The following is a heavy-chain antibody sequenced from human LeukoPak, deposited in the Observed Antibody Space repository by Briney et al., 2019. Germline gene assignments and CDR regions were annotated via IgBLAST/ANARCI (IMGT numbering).Heavy chain of an antibody. D-gene: IGHD1-14*01. J-gene: IGHJ5*02. CDR3: ATDNNVNPNWFDP. V-gene: IGHV3-30*02. CDR1: GFSFRNYV. Sequence: PGGSLRLSRAASGFSFRNYVMHWVRQAPGKGLDWVAFIVNVGSDKYYADSVKGRFTISRDNSKNTLYLQMNSLRAEDTAVYYCATDNNVNPNWFDPWGQGTLVTVSS. CDR2: IVNVGSDK.